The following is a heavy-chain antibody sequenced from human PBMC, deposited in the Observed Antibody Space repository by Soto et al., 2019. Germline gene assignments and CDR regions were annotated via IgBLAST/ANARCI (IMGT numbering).Heavy chain of an antibody. CDR2: ISASGGAT. J-gene: IGHJ4*02. CDR1: RFTFTSYA. Sequence: GGSLRLSCVASRFTFTSYAMSWARQAPGQGLEWVAAISASGGATIHADSVKGRLAISRDNSKNKLYMQMNSVRAADTTVYYCAKDVEAGRLFKRAFDYWGQGTQVTVSS. CDR3: AKDVEAGRLFKRAFDY. V-gene: IGHV3-23*01. D-gene: IGHD2-21*01.